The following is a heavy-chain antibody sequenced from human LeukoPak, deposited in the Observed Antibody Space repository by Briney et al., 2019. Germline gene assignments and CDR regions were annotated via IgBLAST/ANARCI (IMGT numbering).Heavy chain of an antibody. V-gene: IGHV1-69*13. CDR2: IIPIFGTA. J-gene: IGHJ4*02. CDR1: GGTFSSYA. D-gene: IGHD2-15*01. CDR3: ARERWPGDFDY. Sequence: GASVKVSCKASGGTFSSYAISWVRQAPGQGLEWMGGIIPIFGTANYAQKFQGRATITADESTSTAYMELSSLRSDDTAVYYCARERWPGDFDYWGQGTLVTVSS.